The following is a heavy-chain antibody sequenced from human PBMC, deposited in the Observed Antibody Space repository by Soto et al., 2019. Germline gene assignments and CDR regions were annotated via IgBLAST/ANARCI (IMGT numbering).Heavy chain of an antibody. J-gene: IGHJ5*02. CDR1: GYTFTGYY. CDR3: ARGVPNPASPKDIVVVPAHNWFDP. D-gene: IGHD2-2*01. CDR2: INPNSGGT. Sequence: GASVKVSCKASGYTFTGYYMHWVRQAPGQGLEWMGWINPNSGGTNYAQKFQGWVTMTRDTSISTAYMELSRLRSDDTAVYYCARGVPNPASPKDIVVVPAHNWFDPWGQGTLVTVSS. V-gene: IGHV1-2*04.